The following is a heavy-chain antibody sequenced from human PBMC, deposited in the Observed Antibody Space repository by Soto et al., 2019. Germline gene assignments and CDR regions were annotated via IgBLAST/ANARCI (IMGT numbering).Heavy chain of an antibody. CDR3: ASSNRVVVAATIDY. Sequence: QVQLVQSGAEVKKPGSSVKVSCKASGGTFSSYAISWVRQAPGQGLEWMGGIIPIFGTANYAQKFQGRVTITADESTSTAYMELRSLRSKDTAVYYCASSNRVVVAATIDYWGQGTLVTVSS. CDR1: GGTFSSYA. J-gene: IGHJ4*02. D-gene: IGHD2-15*01. V-gene: IGHV1-69*12. CDR2: IIPIFGTA.